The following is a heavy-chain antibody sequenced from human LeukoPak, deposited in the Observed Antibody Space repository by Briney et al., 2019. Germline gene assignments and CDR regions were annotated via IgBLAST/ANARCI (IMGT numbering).Heavy chain of an antibody. CDR3: ARGDYGDFRVFDS. V-gene: IGHV5-51*01. J-gene: IGHJ4*02. CDR2: IYPGDSDT. CDR1: GYTFTNYW. D-gene: IGHD4-17*01. Sequence: GESLKISFKASGYTFTNYWIGWVRPMPGKGLEWMGIIYPGDSDTRYSPSFQGQVTISADKSISTAYLQWSSLKASDTAMYYCARGDYGDFRVFDSWGQGTLVTVSS.